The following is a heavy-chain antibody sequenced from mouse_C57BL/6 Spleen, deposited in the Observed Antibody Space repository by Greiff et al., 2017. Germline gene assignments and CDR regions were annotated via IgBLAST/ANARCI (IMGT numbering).Heavy chain of an antibody. CDR1: GYTFTSYW. CDR3: ARGTGKDYFDY. V-gene: IGHV1-52*01. CDR2: IDPSDSET. D-gene: IGHD4-1*01. J-gene: IGHJ2*01. Sequence: QVQLQQPGAELVRPGSSVKLSCKASGYTFTSYWMHWVKQRPIQGLEWIGNIDPSDSETHYNQKFKDKATLTVDKSSSTAYMQLSSLTSEDSAVYYCARGTGKDYFDYWGQGTTLTVSS.